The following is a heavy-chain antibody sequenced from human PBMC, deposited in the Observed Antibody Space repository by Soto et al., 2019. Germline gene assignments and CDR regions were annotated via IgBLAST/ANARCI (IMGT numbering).Heavy chain of an antibody. D-gene: IGHD5-12*01. CDR1: GVSISSGEYY. Sequence: PSDTLSLTCTVSGVSISSGEYYWSWIRQPPGKGLEWIGYIYYSGSTYYNPSLKSRVTISVDTSKNQFSLKLSSVTAADTAVYYCARAWLQLYYYGMDVWGQGTTVTVSS. J-gene: IGHJ6*02. CDR2: IYYSGST. V-gene: IGHV4-30-4*02. CDR3: ARAWLQLYYYGMDV.